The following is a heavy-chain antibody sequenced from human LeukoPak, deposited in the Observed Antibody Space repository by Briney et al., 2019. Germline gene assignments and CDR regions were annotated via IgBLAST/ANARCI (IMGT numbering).Heavy chain of an antibody. Sequence: PSETLSLTCTVSGGSVSSGSYYWSWIRQPPGKGLEWIGYIYYSGSTNYNPSLKSRVTKSVDTSKNQFSLKLSSVTAADTAVYYCARVRSSDDAFDIWGQGTMVTVSS. D-gene: IGHD6-6*01. CDR1: GGSVSSGSYY. CDR2: IYYSGST. V-gene: IGHV4-61*01. CDR3: ARVRSSDDAFDI. J-gene: IGHJ3*02.